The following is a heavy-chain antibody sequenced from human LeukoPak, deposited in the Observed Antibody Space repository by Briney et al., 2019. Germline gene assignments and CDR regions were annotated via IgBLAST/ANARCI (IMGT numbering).Heavy chain of an antibody. CDR3: ARDLKGYDSSGFDY. Sequence: PGGSLRLSCAASGFTFSSYWMHWVRQVPGKGLEWVSVIYSGGSTYYADSVKGRFTISRDNSKNTLYLQMNSLRAEDTAVYYCARDLKGYDSSGFDYWGQGTLVTVSS. V-gene: IGHV3-53*01. J-gene: IGHJ4*02. CDR1: GFTFSSYW. D-gene: IGHD3-22*01. CDR2: IYSGGST.